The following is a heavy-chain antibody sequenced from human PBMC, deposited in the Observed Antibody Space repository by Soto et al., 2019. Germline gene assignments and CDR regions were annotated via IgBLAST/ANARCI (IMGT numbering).Heavy chain of an antibody. Sequence: EVQLVESGGGLVKPGGSLRLSCAASGLTFSTYGMNWVRQAPGKGLEWVSSISSGGEYVGYAASAKGRVTISRANAKNSLSLPLDSLRVEHTTVYYCATAGASRPAMGLWCQWTTVTVSS. CDR1: GLTFSTYG. CDR3: ATAGASRPAMGL. V-gene: IGHV3-21*01. J-gene: IGHJ6*02. CDR2: ISSGGEYV.